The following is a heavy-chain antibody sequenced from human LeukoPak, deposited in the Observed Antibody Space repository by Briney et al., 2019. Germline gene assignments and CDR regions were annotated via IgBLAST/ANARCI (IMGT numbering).Heavy chain of an antibody. CDR3: ARDTVKADV. V-gene: IGHV3-7*01. D-gene: IGHD3-16*02. Sequence: PGGSPRLSCVASGFTFGKYWMSWVRQAPGKGLEWVANIKLDGSEKNYVDSVKGRFTISRDNAKNSLYLQMNSLRAEDTAVYYCARDTVKADVWGQGTTVTVSS. J-gene: IGHJ6*02. CDR1: GFTFGKYW. CDR2: IKLDGSEK.